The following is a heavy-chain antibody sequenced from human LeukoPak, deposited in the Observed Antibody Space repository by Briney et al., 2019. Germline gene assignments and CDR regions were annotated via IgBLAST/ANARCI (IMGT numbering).Heavy chain of an antibody. J-gene: IGHJ4*02. CDR1: GGSISSYY. CDR3: AGQGVAAAGTSRFDY. D-gene: IGHD6-13*01. CDR2: IYYSGST. V-gene: IGHV4-59*08. Sequence: SETLSLTCTVSGGSISSYYWSWIRQPPGKGLEWIGHIYYSGSTNYNPSLMSRVTISVDASKNQFSLKLSSVTAADTAVYYCAGQGVAAAGTSRFDYWGQGTLVTVSS.